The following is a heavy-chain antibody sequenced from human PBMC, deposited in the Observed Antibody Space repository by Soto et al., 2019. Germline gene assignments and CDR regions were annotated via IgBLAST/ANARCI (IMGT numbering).Heavy chain of an antibody. CDR2: INHSGST. CDR1: GGSFSGYY. J-gene: IGHJ5*02. D-gene: IGHD1-26*01. CDR3: ARVSDGSYGFKRFDP. V-gene: IGHV4-34*01. Sequence: SETLSLTCAVYGGSFSGYYWSWIRQPPGKGLEWIGEINHSGSTNYNPSLKSRVTISIDTSKNQFSLKLNSVTAADTAVYYCARVSDGSYGFKRFDPWGQGTLVTVSS.